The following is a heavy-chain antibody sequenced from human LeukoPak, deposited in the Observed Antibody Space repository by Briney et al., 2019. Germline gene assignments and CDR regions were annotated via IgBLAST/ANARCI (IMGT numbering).Heavy chain of an antibody. CDR2: ISFEGGST. CDR3: AKDASAGGGAYTYGSFDY. CDR1: GFAFSSYA. Sequence: PGGSLRLSCAASGFAFSSYAMTWVRQAPGKGLEWVSSISFEGGSTYYADSLKGRFTISRDISKNTLYLQMNSLRAEDTAVYYCAKDASAGGGAYTYGSFDYWGQGTLVSVSS. D-gene: IGHD5-18*01. V-gene: IGHV3-23*01. J-gene: IGHJ4*02.